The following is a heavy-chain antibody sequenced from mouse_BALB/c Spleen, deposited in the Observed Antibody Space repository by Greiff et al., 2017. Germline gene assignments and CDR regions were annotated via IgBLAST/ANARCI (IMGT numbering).Heavy chain of an antibody. CDR1: GFSLTSYG. D-gene: IGHD2-4*01. Sequence: VKVVESGPGLVQPSQSLSITCTVSGFSLTSYGVHWVRQSPGKGLEWLGVIWSGGSTDYNAAFISRLSISKDNSKSQVFFKMNSLQANDTAIYYCARSMITTGYYYAMDYWGQGTSVTVSS. J-gene: IGHJ4*01. CDR3: ARSMITTGYYYAMDY. V-gene: IGHV2-2*02. CDR2: IWSGGST.